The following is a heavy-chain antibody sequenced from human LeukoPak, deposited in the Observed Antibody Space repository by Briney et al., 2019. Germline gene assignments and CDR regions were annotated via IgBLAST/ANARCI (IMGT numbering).Heavy chain of an antibody. CDR3: ARCRDYDFWSGSAVDY. CDR2: ISYDGTNT. CDR1: GFIFSGYA. J-gene: IGHJ4*02. D-gene: IGHD3-3*01. Sequence: GGSLRLSCAASGFIFSGYAMPWVRQAPGKGLEWVAVISYDGTNTDYADSVKGRFTISRDNSKNALYLQMNSLRAEDTAVYYCARCRDYDFWSGSAVDYWGQGTLVTVSS. V-gene: IGHV3-30-3*01.